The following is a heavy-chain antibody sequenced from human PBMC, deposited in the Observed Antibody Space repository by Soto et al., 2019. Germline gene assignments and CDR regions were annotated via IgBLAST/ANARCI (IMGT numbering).Heavy chain of an antibody. J-gene: IGHJ3*02. CDR2: IIPILGTA. D-gene: IGHD5-12*01. V-gene: IGHV1-69*13. Sequence: ASVKVSCKASGGTFSSYAISWVRQAPGQGLEWMGGIIPILGTANYAQKFQGRVTITADESTSTAYVELSSLRSEDTAVYYCARRADGYNTPDAFDIWGQGTMVTVSS. CDR3: ARRADGYNTPDAFDI. CDR1: GGTFSSYA.